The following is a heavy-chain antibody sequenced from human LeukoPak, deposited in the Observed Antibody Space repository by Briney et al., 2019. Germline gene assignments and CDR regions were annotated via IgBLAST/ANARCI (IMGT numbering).Heavy chain of an antibody. Sequence: WGSLRLSCAASGFIFSIYAMTWVRPPPGKELAWVSAISGRGDSTYYAVSVKGRFTISRDNSKNTIYLQMNNLRAEDTAVYYCANDLTGGSYYFAMDVWGPGTTVTVSS. V-gene: IGHV3-23*01. CDR2: ISGRGDST. J-gene: IGHJ6*02. CDR1: GFIFSIYA. D-gene: IGHD3-10*01. CDR3: ANDLTGGSYYFAMDV.